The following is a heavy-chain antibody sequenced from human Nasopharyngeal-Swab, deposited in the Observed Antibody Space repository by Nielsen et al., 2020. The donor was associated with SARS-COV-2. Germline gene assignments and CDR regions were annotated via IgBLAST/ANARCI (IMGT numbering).Heavy chain of an antibody. CDR1: GFTFSSYW. V-gene: IGHV3-7*03. J-gene: IGHJ4*02. Sequence: ETLSLTCAASGFTFSSYWMSWVRQAPGKGLEWVANIKQDGSEKYYVDSVKGRFTISRDNAKNSLYLQMNSLRAEDTAVYYCARASGSSWDFDYWGQGTLVTVSS. CDR3: ARASGSSWDFDY. D-gene: IGHD6-13*01. CDR2: IKQDGSEK.